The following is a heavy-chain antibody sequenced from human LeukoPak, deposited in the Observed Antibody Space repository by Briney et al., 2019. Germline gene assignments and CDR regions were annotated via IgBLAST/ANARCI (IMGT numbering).Heavy chain of an antibody. CDR1: GFTFRSFG. CDR3: ARDTGASANY. D-gene: IGHD4/OR15-4a*01. V-gene: IGHV3-33*01. CDR2: IWYDGSQR. J-gene: IGHJ4*02. Sequence: GGSLRLSCAASGFTFRSFGTHWVRQASGKGLEWVAVIWYDGSQRYYADSVTGRFTISRDNSRNTLYLQMNSLRAEDTAVYYCARDTGASANYWGQGTLVIVSS.